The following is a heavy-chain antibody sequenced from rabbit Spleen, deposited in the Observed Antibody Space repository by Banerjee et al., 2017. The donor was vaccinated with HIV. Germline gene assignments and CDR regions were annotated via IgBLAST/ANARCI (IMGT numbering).Heavy chain of an antibody. J-gene: IGHJ4*01. CDR3: ARISGSTWNL. CDR2: IDPIFGTT. V-gene: IGHV1S40*01. D-gene: IGHD4-2*01. CDR1: GFSFSSSDW. Sequence: QSLEESGGDLVKPGASLTLTCTASGFSFSSSDWMYWVRQAPRKGLEWIGYIDPIFGTTYYASWAKGRFTISKTSSTTVTLQMTSLTAADTATYFCARISGSTWNLWGPGTLVTVS.